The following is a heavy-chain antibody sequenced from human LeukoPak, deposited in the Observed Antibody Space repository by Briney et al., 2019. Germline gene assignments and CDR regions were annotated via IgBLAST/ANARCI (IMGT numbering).Heavy chain of an antibody. Sequence: GGSLRLSCAASGFTFSSYGMHWVRQAPGKGLEWVAVIWYDGSNKYYADSVKGRFTISRDNSKNSLYLQMNSLRAEDTAVYYCARDLRAPLIALGVRYGMDVWGQGTTVTVSS. CDR1: GFTFSSYG. D-gene: IGHD1-26*01. CDR2: IWYDGSNK. CDR3: ARDLRAPLIALGVRYGMDV. V-gene: IGHV3-33*01. J-gene: IGHJ6*02.